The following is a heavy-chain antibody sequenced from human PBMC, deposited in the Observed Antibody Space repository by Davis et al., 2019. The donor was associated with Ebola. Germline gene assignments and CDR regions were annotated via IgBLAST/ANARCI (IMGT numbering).Heavy chain of an antibody. Sequence: SAKVSCKASGYTSTSYGISWVRQAPGQGLEWMGRIIPILGIANYAQKFQGRVTITADKSTSTAYMELISLRSEDTAVYYCAGGPFGVVVVAATDYWGQGTLVTVSS. CDR1: GYTSTSYG. CDR3: AGGPFGVVVVAATDY. V-gene: IGHV1-69*04. CDR2: IIPILGIA. J-gene: IGHJ4*02. D-gene: IGHD2-15*01.